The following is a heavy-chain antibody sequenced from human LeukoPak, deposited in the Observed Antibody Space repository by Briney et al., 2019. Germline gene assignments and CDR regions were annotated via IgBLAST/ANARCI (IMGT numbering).Heavy chain of an antibody. CDR1: GGSISRYY. CDR3: ARRSGDSDAFDI. V-gene: IGHV4-59*08. J-gene: IGHJ3*02. Sequence: TSETLSLTWTVSGGSISRYYWSWIRQPPGKGLEWIGYIYYSGSTNYNPSLKSRVTISVDTSKNQFSLKLSSVTAADTAVYYCARRSGDSDAFDIWGQGTMVTVSS. CDR2: IYYSGST. D-gene: IGHD4-17*01.